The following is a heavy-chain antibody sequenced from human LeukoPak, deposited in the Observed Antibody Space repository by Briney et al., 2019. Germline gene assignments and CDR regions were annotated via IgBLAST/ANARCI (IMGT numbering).Heavy chain of an antibody. D-gene: IGHD5-18*01. CDR2: IKQDGSEK. J-gene: IGHJ4*02. CDR1: GLTLSSYW. V-gene: IGHV3-7*01. Sequence: GGSLRLSCAVSGLTLSSYWMSWVRQAPGKGLEWVANIKQDGSEKHYVDSVKGRFTISRDNVKKSLYLQMNSLRAEDTAVYYCARAGYSYADYWGQGTLVTVSS. CDR3: ARAGYSYADY.